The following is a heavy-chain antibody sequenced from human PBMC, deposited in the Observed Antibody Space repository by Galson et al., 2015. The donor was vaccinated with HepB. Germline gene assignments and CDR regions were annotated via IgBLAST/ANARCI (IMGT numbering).Heavy chain of an antibody. V-gene: IGHV1-69*13. CDR2: IIPIFGTA. J-gene: IGHJ4*02. CDR3: ARGERGYSYGPLH. Sequence: SVKVSCKASEGTFSSYAISWVRQAPGQGLEWMGGIIPIFGTANYAQKFQGRVTITADESTSTAYMELSSLRSEDTAVYYCARGERGYSYGPLHWGQGTLVTVSS. D-gene: IGHD5-18*01. CDR1: EGTFSSYA.